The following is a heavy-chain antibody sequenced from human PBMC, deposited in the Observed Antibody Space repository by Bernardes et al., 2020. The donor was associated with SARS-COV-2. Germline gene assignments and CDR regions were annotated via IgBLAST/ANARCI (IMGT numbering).Heavy chain of an antibody. V-gene: IGHV4-61*01. D-gene: IGHD7-27*01. J-gene: IGHJ2*01. CDR1: GGSVSSGSYY. CDR2: IYYSGST. Sequence: SETLSLTRTVSGGSVSSGSYYWSWIRQPPGKGLEWIGYIYYSGSTNYNPSLKSRVTISVDTSKNQFSLKLSSVTAADTAVYYCARAGTGDPYWYFDLWGRGTLVTVSS. CDR3: ARAGTGDPYWYFDL.